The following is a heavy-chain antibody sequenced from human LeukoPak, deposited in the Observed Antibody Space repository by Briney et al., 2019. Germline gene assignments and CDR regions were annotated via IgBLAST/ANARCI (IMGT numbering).Heavy chain of an antibody. J-gene: IGHJ5*02. CDR3: ASINYDYVWGSYRPNWFDP. V-gene: IGHV4-39*01. CDR2: IYYSGST. D-gene: IGHD3-16*02. Sequence: PSETLSLTCTVSGGSISSSSYYWGWIRQPPGKGLEWIGSIYYSGSTYYNPSLKSRVTISVDTSKNQFSLKLSSVTAADTAVYYCASINYDYVWGSYRPNWFDPWGQGTLVTVSS. CDR1: GGSISSSSYY.